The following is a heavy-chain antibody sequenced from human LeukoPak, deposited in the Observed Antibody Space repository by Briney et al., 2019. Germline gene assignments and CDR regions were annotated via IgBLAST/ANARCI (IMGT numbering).Heavy chain of an antibody. Sequence: GGSLRLSCAASGFTFSSYSMNWVRQAPGKGLEWVSSISSSSSYIYYADSVKGRFTISRDNAKNSLYLQMNSLRAEDTAVYYCARVNGGNSFIPYYYYMDVWGKGTTVTVSS. D-gene: IGHD4-23*01. CDR2: ISSSSSYI. V-gene: IGHV3-21*01. J-gene: IGHJ6*03. CDR3: ARVNGGNSFIPYYYYMDV. CDR1: GFTFSSYS.